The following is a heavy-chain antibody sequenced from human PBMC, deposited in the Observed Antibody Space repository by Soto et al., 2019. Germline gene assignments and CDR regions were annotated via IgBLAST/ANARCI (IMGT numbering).Heavy chain of an antibody. J-gene: IGHJ4*02. V-gene: IGHV3-23*01. Sequence: GGSLRLSCAASGFTFSSYAMTWVRQAPGKGLEWVATISASSSTTYYADSVKGRFTISRDNSNNTMFLQVNSLRVGDTAIYYCGNLDFSSLHSFDYWGQGTLVTVSS. CDR2: ISASSSTT. CDR1: GFTFSSYA. D-gene: IGHD2-2*01. CDR3: GNLDFSSLHSFDY.